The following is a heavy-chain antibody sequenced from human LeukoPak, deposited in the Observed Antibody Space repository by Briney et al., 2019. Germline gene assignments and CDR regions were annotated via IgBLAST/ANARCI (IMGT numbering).Heavy chain of an antibody. CDR2: ISSSSSYI. CDR1: GFTFSSYS. Sequence: GGSLRLSCAASGFTFSSYSMNWVRQAPGKGLEWVSSISSSSSYIYYADSVKGRFTISRDNAKNSLYLQMNSLRAEDTAVYYCARGGEGYSGSYLTDAFDIWGQGTMDTVSS. CDR3: ARGGEGYSGSYLTDAFDI. D-gene: IGHD1-26*01. J-gene: IGHJ3*02. V-gene: IGHV3-21*01.